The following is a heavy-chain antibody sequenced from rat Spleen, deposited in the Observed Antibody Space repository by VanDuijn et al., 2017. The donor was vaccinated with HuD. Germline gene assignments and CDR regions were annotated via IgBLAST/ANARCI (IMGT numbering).Heavy chain of an antibody. Sequence: QVQLKVSGPGLVQPSQTLSLTCTVSGFSLTGNNVRWVRQPPGKGLEWMGRMRYDGDTSYNSALKSRLSVSRDTSKKQVFLKMNSRQRDDTAIYYCTRAIAAEYVMAAWGQGASVTVSS. J-gene: IGHJ4*01. CDR2: MRYDGDT. CDR3: TRAIAAEYVMAA. D-gene: IGHD1-2*01. CDR1: GFSLTGNN. V-gene: IGHV2-63*01.